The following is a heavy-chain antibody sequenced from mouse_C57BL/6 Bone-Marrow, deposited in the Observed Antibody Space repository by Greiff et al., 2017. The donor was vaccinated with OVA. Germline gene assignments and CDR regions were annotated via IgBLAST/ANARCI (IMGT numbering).Heavy chain of an antibody. Sequence: VQLQQSGAELVRPGASVKLSCPASGYTFTSYWMHWVKQRPGQGLEWIGMIHPNSGSTNYNEKFKSKATLTVDKSSSTAYMQLSSLTSEDSAVYYCARWDYGNYGTWYFDVWGTGTTVTVSS. J-gene: IGHJ1*03. D-gene: IGHD2-1*01. CDR2: IHPNSGST. CDR1: GYTFTSYW. V-gene: IGHV1-64*01. CDR3: ARWDYGNYGTWYFDV.